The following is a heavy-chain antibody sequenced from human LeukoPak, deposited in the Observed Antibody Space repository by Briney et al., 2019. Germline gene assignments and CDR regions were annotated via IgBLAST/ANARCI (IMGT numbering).Heavy chain of an antibody. J-gene: IGHJ5*02. V-gene: IGHV1-8*01. CDR2: MNPNSGNT. D-gene: IGHD1-26*01. CDR1: GYTFTSYD. CDR3: ARGLVGATRVNWFDP. Sequence: ASVEVSCKASGYTFTSYDINWVRQATGQGLEWMGWMNPNSGNTGYAQKFQGRVIMTRNTSISTAYMELSSLRSEDTAVYYCARGLVGATRVNWFDPWGQGTLVTVSS.